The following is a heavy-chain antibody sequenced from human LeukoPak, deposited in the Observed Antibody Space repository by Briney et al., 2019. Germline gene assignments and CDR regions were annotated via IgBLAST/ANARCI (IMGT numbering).Heavy chain of an antibody. V-gene: IGHV1-2*02. CDR3: AREISGYSDY. D-gene: IGHD3-22*01. J-gene: IGHJ4*02. CDR1: GYTFTGYY. CDR2: INANSGDT. Sequence: SVKVSCKASGYTFTGYYMHWVRQAPGQGLEWMGWINANSGDTKYAQKFQGRVTMTRDTSISTAYMELSRLRSDDTAMYYCAREISGYSDYWGQGTLVTVSS.